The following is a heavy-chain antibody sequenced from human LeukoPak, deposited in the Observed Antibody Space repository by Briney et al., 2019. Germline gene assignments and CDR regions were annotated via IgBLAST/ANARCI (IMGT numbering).Heavy chain of an antibody. CDR3: AKISLSDASGHYYYMDV. CDR2: IRFDGTSK. CDR1: GFTFRSYG. Sequence: GGSLRLSCAASGFTFRSYGMHWVRQAPGKGLEWVAFIRFDGTSKYYADSVKGRFTISRDNSQNTVSLQVNNLRTEDTALYYCAKISLSDASGHYYYMDVWGKGTTVTVSS. D-gene: IGHD3-3*01. V-gene: IGHV3-30*02. J-gene: IGHJ6*03.